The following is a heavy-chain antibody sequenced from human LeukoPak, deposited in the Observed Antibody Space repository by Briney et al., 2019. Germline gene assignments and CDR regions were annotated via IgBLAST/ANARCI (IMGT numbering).Heavy chain of an antibody. J-gene: IGHJ5*02. D-gene: IGHD2-2*02. Sequence: ASVKVSCKASGGTFSSYAISWVRQAPGQGLEWMGGIIPIFGTANYAQKFQGRVTITADESTSTAYMELSSLRSEDTAVYYCARDRPGRYCSRTSCYTASPFDPWGQGTLVTVSS. CDR3: ARDRPGRYCSRTSCYTASPFDP. CDR1: GGTFSSYA. V-gene: IGHV1-69*01. CDR2: IIPIFGTA.